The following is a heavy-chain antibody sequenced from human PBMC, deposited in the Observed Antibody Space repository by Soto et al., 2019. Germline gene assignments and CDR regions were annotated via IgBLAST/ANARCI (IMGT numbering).Heavy chain of an antibody. V-gene: IGHV4-39*01. J-gene: IGHJ4*02. CDR3: ARQRTSVVTQAYFDV. CDR1: RSISYY. D-gene: IGHD2-21*02. Sequence: RSISYYGGWIRKQQGKGLEWIGSIYYSGSTYNNPSLRSRVSMSIDTSKDQFSLKLKSVTAADTALYFCARQRTSVVTQAYFDVSGPGYLVTV. CDR2: IYYSGST.